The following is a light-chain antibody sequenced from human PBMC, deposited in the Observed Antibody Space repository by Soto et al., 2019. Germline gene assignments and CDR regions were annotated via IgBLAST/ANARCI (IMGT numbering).Light chain of an antibody. V-gene: IGKV3-20*01. Sequence: EIVLTQSPGTLSLFPGERATLSCRASQSVSSTYFAWYRQKPGQPPSLLIYGASNRATGVPDRFSGSGSGPYFTLTISRLEPEDFAVYYGQQYISSPPGFTFGPGTTVEIK. J-gene: IGKJ3*01. CDR3: QQYISSPPGFT. CDR2: GAS. CDR1: QSVSSTY.